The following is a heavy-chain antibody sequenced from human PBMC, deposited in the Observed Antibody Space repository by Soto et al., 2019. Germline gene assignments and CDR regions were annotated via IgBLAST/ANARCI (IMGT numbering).Heavy chain of an antibody. V-gene: IGHV1-8*02. Sequence: ASVKVSCKPSGYSFTSFYMHLVRQAPGQGLEWMGTINPNGGNTGYAQKFQGRVTMTRNTSISTAHMELSSLRSEDTAVYYCARVRSSGDDYWGQGTLVTVSS. CDR3: ARVRSSGDDY. CDR2: INPNGGNT. CDR1: GYSFTSFY. J-gene: IGHJ4*02. D-gene: IGHD6-19*01.